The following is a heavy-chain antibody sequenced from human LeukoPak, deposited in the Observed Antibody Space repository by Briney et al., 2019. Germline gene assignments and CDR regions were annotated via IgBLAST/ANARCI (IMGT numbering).Heavy chain of an antibody. J-gene: IGHJ6*03. CDR2: IYTSGST. V-gene: IGHV4-61*02. D-gene: IGHD3-9*01. Sequence: PSETLSLTCTVSGGSISSGSYYWSWIRQPAGKGLEWIGRIYTSGSTNYNPSLKSRVTISVDTSKNQFSLKLSSVTAADTAVYYCARGIGVYYDILSYMDVWGKGTTVTVSS. CDR1: GGSISSGSYY. CDR3: ARGIGVYYDILSYMDV.